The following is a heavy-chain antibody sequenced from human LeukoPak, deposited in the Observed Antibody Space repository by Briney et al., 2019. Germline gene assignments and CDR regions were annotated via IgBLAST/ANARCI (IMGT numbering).Heavy chain of an antibody. Sequence: SETLSLTCIVSGGSISSHYWNWIRQPAGKGLEWIGRIYTSESTNYNPSLKSRVTMSVDTSKNQFSLKLSSVTAADTAVYYCARESQNIYYYYMDVWGKGTTVTISS. CDR3: ARESQNIYYYYMDV. V-gene: IGHV4-4*07. J-gene: IGHJ6*03. CDR2: IYTSEST. D-gene: IGHD2/OR15-2a*01. CDR1: GGSISSHY.